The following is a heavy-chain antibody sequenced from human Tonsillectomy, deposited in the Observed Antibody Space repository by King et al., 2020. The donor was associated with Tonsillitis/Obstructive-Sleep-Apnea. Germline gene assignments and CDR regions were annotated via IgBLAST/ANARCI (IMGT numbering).Heavy chain of an antibody. CDR1: GFTFRNYE. J-gene: IGHJ4*02. Sequence: VQLVESGGGLAQPGGSLRLSCSASGFTFRNYEMNWVRQAPGKGLEWVSYISGSGSTIYYADSVKGRFTISRDNAKNSLYMQMNSLRAEDTAVYYCASPGSVYDFDFRGQGTLVTVSS. D-gene: IGHD1-14*01. V-gene: IGHV3-48*03. CDR2: ISGSGSTI. CDR3: ASPGSVYDFDF.